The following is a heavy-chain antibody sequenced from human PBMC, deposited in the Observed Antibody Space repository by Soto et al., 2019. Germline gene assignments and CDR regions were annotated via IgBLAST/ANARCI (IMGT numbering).Heavy chain of an antibody. CDR2: IIPVFQTA. CDR1: GGLFSSYP. D-gene: IGHD3-22*01. CDR3: ARGGSGYTWFNEF. Sequence: SVKVSCKASGGLFSSYPISWVRQAPGQGLEWMGGIIPVFQTAYYTQRFQGRVTITADESTNTAYMELSSLRSEDTAIYYCARGGSGYTWFNEFWGQGTLVTVSS. J-gene: IGHJ4*02. V-gene: IGHV1-69*13.